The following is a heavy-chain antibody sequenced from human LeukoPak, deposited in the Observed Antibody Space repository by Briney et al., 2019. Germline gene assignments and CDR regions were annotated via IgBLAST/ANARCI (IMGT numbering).Heavy chain of an antibody. CDR3: AKSYFDYSTYYSYYFNL. CDR1: GGSIRGGY. J-gene: IGHJ4*02. D-gene: IGHD4-11*01. V-gene: IGHV4-4*09. CDR2: VYTSGST. Sequence: SETLSLTCTVSGGSIRGGYWSWIRQPPGRGLEWIGYVYTSGSTNYNPSLKSRVTISVDTSKSQFALKLSSVTAADTAVYYCAKSYFDYSTYYSYYFNLWGQGALVTVSS.